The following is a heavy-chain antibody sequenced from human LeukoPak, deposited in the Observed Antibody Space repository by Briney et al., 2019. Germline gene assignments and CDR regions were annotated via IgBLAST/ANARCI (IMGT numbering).Heavy chain of an antibody. J-gene: IGHJ3*02. V-gene: IGHV3-30-3*01. Sequence: GGSLRLSCAASGFTFSNYFMHWVRQAPGKGLEWVAEIATDGSHTFYVETVKGRFTISRDNSKNTLYLQMNSLGCEDRAVYFCARERQDTVIHSGAFDIWGQGTMVTVSS. CDR1: GFTFSNYF. CDR3: ARERQDTVIHSGAFDI. CDR2: IATDGSHT. D-gene: IGHD2-21*02.